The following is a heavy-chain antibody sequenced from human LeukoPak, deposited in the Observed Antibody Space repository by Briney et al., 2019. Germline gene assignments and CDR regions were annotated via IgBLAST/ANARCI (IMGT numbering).Heavy chain of an antibody. CDR3: ASAAGWESAY. J-gene: IGHJ4*02. D-gene: IGHD1-26*01. CDR1: GSTSSRYY. V-gene: IGHV3-7*01. CDR2: INQDGSEK. Sequence: GGSLRLSCAASGSTSSRYYMSWVRQTPEKGLEWVSNINQDGSEKNYVHSVKGRFTISRDNAKNSLYLQMNSLRADDTAVYYCASAAGWESAYWGQGTLVTVSS.